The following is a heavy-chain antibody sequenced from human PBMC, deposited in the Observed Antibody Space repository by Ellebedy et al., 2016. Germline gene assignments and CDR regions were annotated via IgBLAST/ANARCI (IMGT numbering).Heavy chain of an antibody. D-gene: IGHD5-12*01. CDR3: ARHPAVATNAGTYYYYGMDV. J-gene: IGHJ6*02. CDR1: GYSFTSYW. CDR2: IYPGDSDT. Sequence: GESLKISXKGSGYSFTSYWIGWVRQMPGKGLEWMGIIYPGDSDTRYSPSFQGQVTISADKSISTAYLQWSSLKASDTAMYYCARHPAVATNAGTYYYYGMDVWGQGTTVTVSS. V-gene: IGHV5-51*01.